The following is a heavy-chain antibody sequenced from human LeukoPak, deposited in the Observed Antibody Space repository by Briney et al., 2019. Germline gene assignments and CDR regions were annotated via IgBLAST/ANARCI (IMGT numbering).Heavy chain of an antibody. CDR3: ARTRRGGYYDSSGYWEDFDS. CDR2: INPNSGGT. CDR1: GYTFTGYY. Sequence: ASVKVSCKASGYTFTGYYMHWVRQAPGQGLEWMGWINPNSGGTNYAQKFQGRVTMTRDTSISTAYMELSRLRSDDTAVYYCARTRRGGYYDSSGYWEDFDSWGQGTLVTVSS. V-gene: IGHV1-2*02. D-gene: IGHD3-22*01. J-gene: IGHJ4*02.